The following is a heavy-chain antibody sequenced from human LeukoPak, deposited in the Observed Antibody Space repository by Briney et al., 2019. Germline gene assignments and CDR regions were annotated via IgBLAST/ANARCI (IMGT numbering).Heavy chain of an antibody. V-gene: IGHV3-23*01. D-gene: IGHD6-19*01. CDR2: ISGSGGST. CDR1: GFTFSSYA. J-gene: IGHJ3*02. Sequence: PGGSLRLSCAASGFTFSSYAMSWVRQAPGKGLEWVSAISGSGGSTYYADSVKGRFTISRDNSKNTLYLQMNSLRAEDTAVYYCAKAPLWSSGWWGDAFDIWGQGTMVTVSS. CDR3: AKAPLWSSGWWGDAFDI.